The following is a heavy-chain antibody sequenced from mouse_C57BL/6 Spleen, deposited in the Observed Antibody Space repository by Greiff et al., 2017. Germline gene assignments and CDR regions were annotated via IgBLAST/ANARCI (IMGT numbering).Heavy chain of an antibody. D-gene: IGHD1-1*01. CDR3: ARHPNYYGSSYVDWYFDV. V-gene: IGHV5-12*01. Sequence: EVQLVESGGGLVQPGGSLKLSCAASGFTFSDYYMYWVRQTPEKRLEWVAYISNGGGSTYYPDTVKGRFTISRDNAKNTLYLQMSRLKSEDTAMYYCARHPNYYGSSYVDWYFDVWGTGTTVTVSS. CDR2: ISNGGGST. CDR1: GFTFSDYY. J-gene: IGHJ1*03.